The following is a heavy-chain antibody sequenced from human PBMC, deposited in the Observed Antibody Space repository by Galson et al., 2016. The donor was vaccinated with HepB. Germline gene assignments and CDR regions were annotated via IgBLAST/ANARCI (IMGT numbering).Heavy chain of an antibody. CDR3: CVDTAMDYVSDY. J-gene: IGHJ4*02. D-gene: IGHD5-18*01. CDR2: ISRGSGYI. Sequence: SLRLSCAASGFTFSSYTMNWVRQAPGKGLEWVSSISRGSGYIYYADSVKGRFTISRDNAKNSLFLQMNSLRAEDTAVYYCCVDTAMDYVSDYWGQGTLVTVSS. V-gene: IGHV3-21*01. CDR1: GFTFSSYT.